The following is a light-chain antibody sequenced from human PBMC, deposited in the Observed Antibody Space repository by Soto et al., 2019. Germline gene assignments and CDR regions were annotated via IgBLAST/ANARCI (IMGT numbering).Light chain of an antibody. CDR3: CSYAGSVV. J-gene: IGLJ2*01. Sequence: QSALTQPRSVSGSPGQSVTISCTGTSSDVGGYNYVSWYQQHPGKAPKLMIYDVSKRPSGVPDRFSGSKSGNTASLTISGLQAEDEADYYCCSYAGSVVFGGGNKVTVL. V-gene: IGLV2-11*01. CDR1: SSDVGGYNY. CDR2: DVS.